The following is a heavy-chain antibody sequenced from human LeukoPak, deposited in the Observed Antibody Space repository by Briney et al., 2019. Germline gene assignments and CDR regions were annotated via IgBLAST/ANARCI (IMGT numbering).Heavy chain of an antibody. V-gene: IGHV3-21*01. Sequence: GGSLRLSCAASGFTFSSYSMNWVRQAPGKGLEWVSSISSRSSYIYYADSVKGRFTISRDNAKNSLYLQMNSLRAEDTAVYYCARDRCSGGSCYSFDYWGQGTLVTVSS. J-gene: IGHJ4*02. CDR2: ISSRSSYI. CDR3: ARDRCSGGSCYSFDY. CDR1: GFTFSSYS. D-gene: IGHD2-15*01.